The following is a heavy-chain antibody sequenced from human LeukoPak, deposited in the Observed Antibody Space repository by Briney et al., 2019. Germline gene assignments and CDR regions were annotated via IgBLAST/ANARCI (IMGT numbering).Heavy chain of an antibody. J-gene: IGHJ4*02. CDR2: ISASGST. V-gene: IGHV4-4*07. CDR3: AREITVTRSFDY. D-gene: IGHD4-17*01. Sequence: SETLSLTCTVSNGSISIYYWSWVRQPAGKGLEWIGRISASGSTNYNPSLKSRVTMSLDTSKNQFSLKLSSVTAADTAVYYCAREITVTRSFDYWGPGTLVTVCS. CDR1: NGSISIYY.